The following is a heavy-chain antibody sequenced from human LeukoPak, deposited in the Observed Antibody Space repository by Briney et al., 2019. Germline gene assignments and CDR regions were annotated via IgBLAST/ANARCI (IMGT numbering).Heavy chain of an antibody. D-gene: IGHD3-10*01. CDR2: IYYSGST. CDR3: ARAESDYYGSGSYYNGWFDL. V-gene: IGHV4-59*11. Sequence: PSETLSLTCTVSGGSISSHYWSWIRQPPGKGLEWIGYIYYSGSTNYNPSLKSRVTISVDTSKNQFSLKLSSVTAADTAVYYCARAESDYYGSGSYYNGWFDLWGQGTLVTVSS. J-gene: IGHJ5*02. CDR1: GGSISSHY.